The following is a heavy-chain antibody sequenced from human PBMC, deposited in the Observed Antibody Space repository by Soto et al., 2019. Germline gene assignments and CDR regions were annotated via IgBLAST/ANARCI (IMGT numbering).Heavy chain of an antibody. D-gene: IGHD3-9*01. Sequence: EVQLVESGGGLVHPGGSLRLSCVASGFTFSSYSMVWVRQAPGKGLEWVSYIFVSSTTIYYADSVQGRFTVSRDNAQNSLFLLMNSLRAEDTAVYYCARDRDWAFDYWGRGTLVTVSS. CDR1: GFTFSSYS. J-gene: IGHJ4*02. CDR3: ARDRDWAFDY. CDR2: IFVSSTTI. V-gene: IGHV3-48*04.